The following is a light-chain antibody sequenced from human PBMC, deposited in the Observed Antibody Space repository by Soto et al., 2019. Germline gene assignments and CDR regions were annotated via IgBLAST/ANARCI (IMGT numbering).Light chain of an antibody. CDR3: QQYNNWRST. CDR2: GAS. CDR1: QRVSSN. J-gene: IGKJ1*01. Sequence: EIVMTQSPVTLSVSPGERATLSCRASQRVSSNLAWYQQKPGQAPRLLIYGASTMATGISARFSGSGSGTEFTLTISSLQSEEFAIYYCQQYNNWRSTFGQGTKVEIK. V-gene: IGKV3-15*01.